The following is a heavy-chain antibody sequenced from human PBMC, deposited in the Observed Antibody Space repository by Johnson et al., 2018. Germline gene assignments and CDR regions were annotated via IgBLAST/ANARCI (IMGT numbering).Heavy chain of an antibody. CDR3: AKPYYYDSRGYLDV. V-gene: IGHV3-30*18. Sequence: QLVESGGGVVQPGRSLRLSCAASGFTFSSYGMHWVRQAPGKGLEWVAVISYDGSTKYYADSVKGRFTISRDNSKNTLYLQMNSLRAEDTAVYYCAKPYYYDSRGYLDVWGQGTTVTVSS. CDR1: GFTFSSYG. CDR2: ISYDGSTK. J-gene: IGHJ6*02. D-gene: IGHD3-22*01.